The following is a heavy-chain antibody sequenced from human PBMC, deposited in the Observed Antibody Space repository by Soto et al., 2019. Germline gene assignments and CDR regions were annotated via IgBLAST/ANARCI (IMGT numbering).Heavy chain of an antibody. V-gene: IGHV4-34*01. Sequence: PSETLSLTCAVYGGSFSGYYWSWIRQPPGKGLEWIGEINHSGSTNYNPSLKSRVTISVDTSKNQFSLKLSSVTAADTAVYYCARGDPLLWFGEKVYYGMDVWGQGTTVTVSS. CDR3: ARGDPLLWFGEKVYYGMDV. CDR1: GGSFSGYY. D-gene: IGHD3-10*01. CDR2: INHSGST. J-gene: IGHJ6*02.